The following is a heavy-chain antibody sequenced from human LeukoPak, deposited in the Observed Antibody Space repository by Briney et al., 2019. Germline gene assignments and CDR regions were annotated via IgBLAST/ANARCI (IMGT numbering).Heavy chain of an antibody. J-gene: IGHJ4*02. D-gene: IGHD4-17*01. V-gene: IGHV1-18*01. CDR3: APTVTTDS. CDR2: ISAYNGNT. Sequence: ASVKVSCKASGYTFTSYGISWVRQAPGQGLEWMGWISAYNGNTNYAQKFQGRVTITADESTSTAYMELSSLRSEDTAVYYCAPTVTTDSWGQGTLVTVSS. CDR1: GYTFTSYG.